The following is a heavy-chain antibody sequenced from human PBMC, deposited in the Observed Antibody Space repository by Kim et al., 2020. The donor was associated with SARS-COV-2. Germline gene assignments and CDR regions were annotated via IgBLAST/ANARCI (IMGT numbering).Heavy chain of an antibody. CDR2: INPHSGGA. V-gene: IGHV1-2*06. D-gene: IGHD1-26*01. CDR1: GYTFTGYY. Sequence: ASVKVSCKASGYTFTGYYMHWVRQAPGQGLEWMGRINPHSGGAILSQKFQGRVTMTRDTSISIAYMELSSLRFDDTAVYYCARVAWELLQGADCWGQGTLVTVSS. J-gene: IGHJ4*02. CDR3: ARVAWELLQGADC.